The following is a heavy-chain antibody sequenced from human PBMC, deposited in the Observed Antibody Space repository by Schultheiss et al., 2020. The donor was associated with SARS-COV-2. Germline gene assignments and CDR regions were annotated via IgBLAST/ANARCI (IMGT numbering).Heavy chain of an antibody. CDR3: AKDLISRPYYFDY. CDR2: ISWDGGST. CDR1: GFTFDDYA. J-gene: IGHJ4*02. V-gene: IGHV3-43D*03. D-gene: IGHD2/OR15-2a*01. Sequence: GGSLRLSCAASGFTFDDYAMHWVRQAPGKGLEWVSLISWDGGSTYYADSVKGRFTISRDNSKNTLYLQMNSLRAEDTAVYYCAKDLISRPYYFDYWGQGTLVTVSS.